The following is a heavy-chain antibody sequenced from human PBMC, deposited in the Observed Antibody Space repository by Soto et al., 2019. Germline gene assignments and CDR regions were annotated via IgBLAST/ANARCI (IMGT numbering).Heavy chain of an antibody. D-gene: IGHD3-3*01. CDR2: ISAYNGLT. Sequence: QVQLVQSGAEVKKPGASVKVSCKASGYTFTSYGISWVRQAPGQGLEWMGWISAYNGLTNYAQKLQGRVTMTTDTSTSTAYMELRSLRSDDTAVYYCAKVHDFWSGYFWFDPWGQGTLVTVSS. CDR1: GYTFTSYG. J-gene: IGHJ5*02. V-gene: IGHV1-18*01. CDR3: AKVHDFWSGYFWFDP.